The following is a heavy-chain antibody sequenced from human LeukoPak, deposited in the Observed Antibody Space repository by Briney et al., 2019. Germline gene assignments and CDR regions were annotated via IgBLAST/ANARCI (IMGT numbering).Heavy chain of an antibody. CDR2: INPNSGGT. Sequence: GASVKVSCKASGYTFTGYYMHWVRQAPGQGLEWMGWINPNSGGTNYAQKFQGRVTMTRDTSISTAYIELSRLRSEDTAVYYCAREQWLENGDYFDYWGQGTLVTVSS. CDR1: GYTFTGYY. D-gene: IGHD3-22*01. CDR3: AREQWLENGDYFDY. J-gene: IGHJ4*02. V-gene: IGHV1-2*02.